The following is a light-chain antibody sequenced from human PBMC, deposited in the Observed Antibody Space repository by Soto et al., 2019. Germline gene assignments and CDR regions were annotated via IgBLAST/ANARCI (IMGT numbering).Light chain of an antibody. CDR2: EVS. CDR1: SSDVGSYNY. Sequence: QSALTQPPSASGSPGQSVTISCTGTSSDVGSYNYVSWYQQHPGKAPKLMIYEVSERPSGVPDRFSGSKSSNTASLTVSGLQAEDEAEYYCSSYAGSNNFVFGTGTKLTVL. CDR3: SSYAGSNNFV. J-gene: IGLJ1*01. V-gene: IGLV2-8*01.